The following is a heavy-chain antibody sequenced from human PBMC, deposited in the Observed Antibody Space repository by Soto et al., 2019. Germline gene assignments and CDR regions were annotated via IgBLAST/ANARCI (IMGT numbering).Heavy chain of an antibody. CDR2: ISGSGGST. D-gene: IGHD5-12*01. CDR1: GFTFSSYA. J-gene: IGHJ4*02. CDR3: AKDPANIVATILWY. V-gene: IGHV3-23*01. Sequence: VGSLRLSCAASGFTFSSYAMSWVRQAPGKGLEWVSAISGSGGSTYYADSVKGRFTISRDNSKNTLYLQMNSLRADDTAVYYCAKDPANIVATILWYWGQGTLVTVSS.